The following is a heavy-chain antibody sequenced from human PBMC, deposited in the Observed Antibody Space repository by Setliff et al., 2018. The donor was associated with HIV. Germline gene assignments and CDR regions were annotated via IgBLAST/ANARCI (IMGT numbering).Heavy chain of an antibody. Sequence: SETLSLTCAVYRASFSSYYWSWIRQSPGKGLEWIAEMNYSGSTNYNPSLKSRVTMSVDTSKNQFSLNVTPVNAADTAVYYCARGRYYDGSALPLDYWGQGSLVTVSS. CDR3: ARGRYYDGSALPLDY. J-gene: IGHJ4*02. CDR1: RASFSSYY. D-gene: IGHD3-22*01. V-gene: IGHV4-34*01. CDR2: MNYSGST.